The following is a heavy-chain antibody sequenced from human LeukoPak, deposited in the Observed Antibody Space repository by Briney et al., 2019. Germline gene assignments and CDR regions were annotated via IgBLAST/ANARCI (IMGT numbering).Heavy chain of an antibody. CDR1: GYTFTGYY. CDR2: INPNSGGT. J-gene: IGHJ4*02. CDR3: ARGGYDYDNTFDY. D-gene: IGHD3-22*01. Sequence: ASVKVSCKASGYTFTGYYMHWLRQAPGQGLEWMGWINPNSGGTNYAQKFQGRVTMTRDTSISTAYMELSRLRSDDTAVYYCARGGYDYDNTFDYWGQGTLVTVSS. V-gene: IGHV1-2*02.